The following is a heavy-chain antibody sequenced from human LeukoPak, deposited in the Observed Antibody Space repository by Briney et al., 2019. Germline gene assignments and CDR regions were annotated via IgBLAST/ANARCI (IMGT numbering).Heavy chain of an antibody. V-gene: IGHV4-4*07. J-gene: IGHJ5*02. CDR1: GGSISSYY. Sequence: ASETLSLTCSVSGGSISSYYWSWIRQPAGKGLEWIGRIYTSGSTNYNPSLKSRVTMSVDTSKNQFSLKLSSVTAADTAVYYCARGENSGSSHWFDPWGQGTLVTVSS. CDR2: IYTSGST. CDR3: ARGENSGSSHWFDP. D-gene: IGHD1-26*01.